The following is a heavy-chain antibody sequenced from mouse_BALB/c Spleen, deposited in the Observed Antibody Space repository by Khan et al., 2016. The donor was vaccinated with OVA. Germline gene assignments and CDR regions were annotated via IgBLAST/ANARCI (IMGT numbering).Heavy chain of an antibody. CDR1: GYTFTTYW. CDR3: ARDRIHY. J-gene: IGHJ2*01. V-gene: IGHV1-7*01. CDR2: INPTSGFT. Sequence: VQLQESGAELAKPGASVKMSCKASGYTFTTYWMHWVKQRPGQGLEWIGYINPTSGFTDYNQKFKDKATLTADKSSSTAYMQLSSLTSDDSAFYYCARDRIHYWGQGTTLTVSS.